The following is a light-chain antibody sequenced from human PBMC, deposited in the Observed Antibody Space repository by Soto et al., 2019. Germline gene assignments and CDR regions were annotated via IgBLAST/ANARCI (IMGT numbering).Light chain of an antibody. CDR2: GAS. Sequence: EIVLTQSPGTLSLSPGERATLSCRASQSVSSSLAWYQQKPGQAPRLLIYGASSRATGIPDRFSGSGSGPDFTLTISRLEPEDFAVYFCQHYGSSRTFXQGTKVDIK. V-gene: IGKV3-20*01. CDR1: QSVSSS. CDR3: QHYGSSRT. J-gene: IGKJ1*01.